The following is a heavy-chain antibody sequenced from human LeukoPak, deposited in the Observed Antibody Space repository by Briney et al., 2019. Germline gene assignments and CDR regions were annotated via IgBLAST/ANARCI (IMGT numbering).Heavy chain of an antibody. CDR1: GFTFSSYA. CDR2: ISASGGST. CDR3: AKSPRSAADNWFDP. J-gene: IGHJ5*02. Sequence: PGGSLRLSCAASGFTFSSYAMNWVRQAPGKGLERVSGISASGGSTYFADSVKGRFTISRDTSKNTLFLQINSLTVDDTAVYYCAKSPRSAADNWFDPWGQGTLVTVSS. D-gene: IGHD6-13*01. V-gene: IGHV3-23*01.